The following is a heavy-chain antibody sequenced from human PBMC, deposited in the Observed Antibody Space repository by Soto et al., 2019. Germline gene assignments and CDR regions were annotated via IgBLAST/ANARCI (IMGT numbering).Heavy chain of an antibody. CDR2: IYYSGST. V-gene: IGHV4-59*08. CDR3: VRGVIITSFYYFDY. Sequence: QVQLQESGPGLVKPSETLSLTCTVSGGSISSYYWSWIRQPPGKGLEWIGYIYYSGSTNYNPSLKSRVTISVDTSKNQFSLKLSSVPAADTAVYYCVRGVIITSFYYFDYWGQGTLVTVSS. J-gene: IGHJ4*02. CDR1: GGSISSYY. D-gene: IGHD3-10*01.